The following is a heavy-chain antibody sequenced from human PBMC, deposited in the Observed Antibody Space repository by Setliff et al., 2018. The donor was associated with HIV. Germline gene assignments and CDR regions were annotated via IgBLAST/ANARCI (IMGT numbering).Heavy chain of an antibody. J-gene: IGHJ3*02. Sequence: PSETLSLTCTVSGGSISSSSYYWGWVRQPPGKGLEWIGSIYYSGSTYYNPSLKSRVTIFVDTSKNQFSLKVKSVTAADTAVYYCAREGTTGYYSLSAFDIWGQGTLVTVSS. V-gene: IGHV4-39*02. D-gene: IGHD3-22*01. CDR2: IYYSGST. CDR1: GGSISSSSYY. CDR3: AREGTTGYYSLSAFDI.